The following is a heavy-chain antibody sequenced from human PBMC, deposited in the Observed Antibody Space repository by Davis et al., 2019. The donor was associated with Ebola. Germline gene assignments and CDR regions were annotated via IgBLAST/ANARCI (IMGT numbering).Heavy chain of an antibody. J-gene: IGHJ5*02. V-gene: IGHV5-10-1*01. D-gene: IGHD2-15*01. CDR2: IDPSDSYT. CDR1: GYSFNNYW. Sequence: GEFLKISCKDSGYSFNNYWISWVRQLPGKGLEWLGRIDPSDSYTNYSPSFQGHITISVDRSVSSVFLQWSSLRASDTAIYYCARDIPSSYNWFDPWGQGTQVTVSS. CDR3: ARDIPSSYNWFDP.